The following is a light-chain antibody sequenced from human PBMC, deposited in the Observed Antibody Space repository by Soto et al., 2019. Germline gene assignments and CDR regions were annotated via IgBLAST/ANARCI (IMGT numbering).Light chain of an antibody. CDR3: QQRSNWPPDFT. V-gene: IGKV3-11*01. Sequence: EIVLTQSPATLSLSPGDTATLSCRASQSVSRYLAWYQQKPGQAPRLLIYDASNRATGIPARFSGSGSGTDFTLTISSLEPEDFAVYHCQQRSNWPPDFTLRPGTKVDI. J-gene: IGKJ3*01. CDR2: DAS. CDR1: QSVSRY.